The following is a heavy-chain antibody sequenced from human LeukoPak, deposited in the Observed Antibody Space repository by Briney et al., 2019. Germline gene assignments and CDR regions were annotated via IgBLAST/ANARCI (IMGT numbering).Heavy chain of an antibody. CDR3: ARDHRYAFDN. J-gene: IGHJ4*01. D-gene: IGHD5-12*01. Sequence: GGSLRLSCAASGVNFIGYSMNWVRQAPGKGLEWISYIGSSSGNTKYADSVKGRFTISRDKARNSLYLQMNSLRVEDTAVYYCARDHRYAFDNWGHGTLVTVSS. CDR1: GVNFIGYS. CDR2: IGSSSGNT. V-gene: IGHV3-48*01.